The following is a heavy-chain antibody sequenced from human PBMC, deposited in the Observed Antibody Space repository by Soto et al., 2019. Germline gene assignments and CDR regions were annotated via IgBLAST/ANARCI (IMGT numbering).Heavy chain of an antibody. V-gene: IGHV3-30-3*01. CDR3: ARELTTMVRGVSYYYGMDV. D-gene: IGHD3-10*01. J-gene: IGHJ6*02. CDR2: ISYDGSNK. Sequence: GGSLRLSCAASGFTFSSYAMHWVRQAPGKGLEWVAVISYDGSNKYYADSVKGRFTISRDNSKNTLYLQMNSLRAEDTAVYYCARELTTMVRGVSYYYGMDVWGQGTTVTVSS. CDR1: GFTFSSYA.